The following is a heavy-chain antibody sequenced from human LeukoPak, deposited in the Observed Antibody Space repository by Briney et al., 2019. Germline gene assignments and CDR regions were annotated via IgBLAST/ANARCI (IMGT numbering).Heavy chain of an antibody. V-gene: IGHV3-49*03. J-gene: IGHJ4*02. CDR3: AKDKSMVRELDY. CDR1: GFTFGDYA. D-gene: IGHD3-10*01. Sequence: GGSLRLSCTASGFTFGDYAMSWFRQAPGKGLEWVGFIRSKAYGGTTEYAASVKGRFTISRDNSKNTLFLQMNSLRAEDTAVYYCAKDKSMVRELDYWGQGNLVTVSS. CDR2: IRSKAYGGTT.